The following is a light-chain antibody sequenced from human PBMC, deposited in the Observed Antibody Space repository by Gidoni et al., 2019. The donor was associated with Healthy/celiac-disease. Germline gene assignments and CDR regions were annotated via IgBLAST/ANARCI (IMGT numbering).Light chain of an antibody. J-gene: IGKJ1*01. Sequence: AIRMTQSPSSFSASTGDRVTITCRASQGISSYLAWYQQKPGKAPKLLIYAASTLQSGVPSRFSGSGSGTDFTLTISCLQSEDVATYYCQQYYSYPRTFGQVAKVEIK. CDR2: AAS. V-gene: IGKV1-8*01. CDR1: QGISSY. CDR3: QQYYSYPRT.